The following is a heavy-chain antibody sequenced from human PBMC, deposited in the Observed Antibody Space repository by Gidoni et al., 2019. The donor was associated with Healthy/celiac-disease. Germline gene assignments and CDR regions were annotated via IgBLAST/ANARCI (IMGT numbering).Heavy chain of an antibody. CDR2: ISYDGSNK. CDR3: ARDPGIAGLDY. D-gene: IGHD6-13*01. CDR1: GFTFSSSV. Sequence: QVQLVESGGGLVQPGRSLRLSWAPSGFTFSSSVMHWVRQAPGKGLEWVAVISYDGSNKYYADSVKGRFTISRDNSKNTLYLQMNSLRAEDTAVYYCARDPGIAGLDYWGQGTLVTVSS. V-gene: IGHV3-30-3*01. J-gene: IGHJ4*02.